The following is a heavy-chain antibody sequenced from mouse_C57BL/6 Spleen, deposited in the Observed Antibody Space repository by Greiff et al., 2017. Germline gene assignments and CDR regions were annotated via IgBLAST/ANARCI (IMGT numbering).Heavy chain of an antibody. D-gene: IGHD1-1*01. Sequence: VKLMESGAELARPGASVKMSCKASGYTFTSYTMHWVKQRPGQGLEWIGYINPSSGYTKYNQKFKDKATLTADKSSSTAYMQLSSLTSEDSAVYYCARSNYGSSSWYFDVWGTGTTVTVSS. CDR2: INPSSGYT. CDR1: GYTFTSYT. V-gene: IGHV1-4*01. CDR3: ARSNYGSSSWYFDV. J-gene: IGHJ1*03.